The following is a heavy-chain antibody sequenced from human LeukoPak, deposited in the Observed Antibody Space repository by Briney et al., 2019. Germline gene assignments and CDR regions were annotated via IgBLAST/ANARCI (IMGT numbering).Heavy chain of an antibody. Sequence: PSETLSLTCTVSGGSISSYYWSWIRQPPVKGLEWIGYIYYSGSTNYNPSLKSRVTISVDTSKNQFSLKLSSVTAADTAMYYCARVGVTTRAFDPWGQGTLVTVSS. V-gene: IGHV4-59*08. CDR2: IYYSGST. CDR3: ARVGVTTRAFDP. J-gene: IGHJ5*02. CDR1: GGSISSYY. D-gene: IGHD3-3*01.